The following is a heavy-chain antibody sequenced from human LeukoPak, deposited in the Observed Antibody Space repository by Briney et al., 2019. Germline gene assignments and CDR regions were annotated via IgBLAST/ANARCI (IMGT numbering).Heavy chain of an antibody. J-gene: IGHJ4*02. D-gene: IGHD6-19*01. CDR3: ARDSSGWYMD. V-gene: IGHV4-59*08. Sequence: PSETLSLTCTVSGGSISNYYWSWIRQPPGKGLEWIGYIYYSGSTNYNPSLKSRVTISVDTSKNQFSLKLSSVTAADTAVYYCARDSSGWYMDWGQGTLVTVSS. CDR1: GGSISNYY. CDR2: IYYSGST.